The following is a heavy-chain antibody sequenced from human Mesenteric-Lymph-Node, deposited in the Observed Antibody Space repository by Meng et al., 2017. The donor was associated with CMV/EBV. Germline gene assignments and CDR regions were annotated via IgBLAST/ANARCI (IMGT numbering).Heavy chain of an antibody. J-gene: IGHJ6*02. D-gene: IGHD1-14*01. CDR2: IYPGDSNT. Sequence: GGSLRLSCKGSGYSFTSYWIGWVRQMPGKGLEWMGIIYPGDSNTRYSPSFQGQVTISADKSISTAYLQWSSLKASDTAMYYCAGYKTFGLDVWGQGTSVTVSS. CDR3: AGYKTFGLDV. V-gene: IGHV5-51*01. CDR1: GYSFTSYW.